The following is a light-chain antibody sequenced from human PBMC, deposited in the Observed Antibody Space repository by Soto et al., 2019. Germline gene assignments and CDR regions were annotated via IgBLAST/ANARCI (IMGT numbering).Light chain of an antibody. CDR3: HQYNNFPLT. J-gene: IGKJ4*02. CDR1: QYISNY. V-gene: IGKV1-16*02. CDR2: AAS. Sequence: DIQMTQSPSSLSASVGDTVTITCRASQYISNYVAWFQQKPGQAPKSLIYAASKLHSGVPSKFTGSGSGTDFTLTISSLQPDDSATYYCHQYNNFPLTFGGGTKVEI.